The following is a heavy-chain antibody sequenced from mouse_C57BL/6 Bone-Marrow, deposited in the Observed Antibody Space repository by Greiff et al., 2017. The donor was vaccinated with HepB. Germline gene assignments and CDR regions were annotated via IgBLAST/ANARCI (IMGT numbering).Heavy chain of an antibody. V-gene: IGHV5-16*01. CDR2: INYDGSGT. CDR3: ARGYYGSSFYAMDY. Sequence: EVQLVESEGGLVQPGSSMKLSCTASGFTFSDYYMAWVRQVPEKGLEWVANINYDGSGTYYLDSLKSSVIISRDNAKNILYLQMSSLTSEDTATYYCARGYYGSSFYAMDYWGQGTSVTVSS. J-gene: IGHJ4*01. CDR1: GFTFSDYY. D-gene: IGHD1-1*01.